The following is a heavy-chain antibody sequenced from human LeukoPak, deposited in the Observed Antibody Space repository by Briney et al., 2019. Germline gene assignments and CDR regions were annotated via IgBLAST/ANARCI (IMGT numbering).Heavy chain of an antibody. V-gene: IGHV4-59*02. J-gene: IGHJ3*02. CDR1: GGSVRSYH. D-gene: IGHD1-26*01. Sequence: SETLSLTCTVSGGSVRSYHWSWIRQSPGEGLEWIGDIHNSGGTRYNPSLQSRVTISVDTSKNQFSLKLRSVTAADTAVYDCVRDWEGFSFDIWGQGTMVTVSS. CDR3: VRDWEGFSFDI. CDR2: IHNSGGT.